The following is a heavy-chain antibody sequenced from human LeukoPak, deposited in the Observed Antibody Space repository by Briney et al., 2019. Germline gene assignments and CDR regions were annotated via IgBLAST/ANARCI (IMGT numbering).Heavy chain of an antibody. V-gene: IGHV3-48*04. D-gene: IGHD4-17*01. Sequence: GGSLRLSCAASGFTFSSFSMNWVRQAPGKGLEWISYISSSSSSTYYADSVKGRFTISRDNAKNSLYLQMNSLRAEDTAVYYCARVIGSYGDSAYWGQGTLVTVSS. J-gene: IGHJ4*02. CDR3: ARVIGSYGDSAY. CDR2: ISSSSSST. CDR1: GFTFSSFS.